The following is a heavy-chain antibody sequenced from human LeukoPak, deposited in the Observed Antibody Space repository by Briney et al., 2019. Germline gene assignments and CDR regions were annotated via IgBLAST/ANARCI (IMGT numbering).Heavy chain of an antibody. D-gene: IGHD3-22*01. CDR1: GYTFTGYY. CDR3: ARRGYYDSSGYRAFDI. Sequence: ASVKVSCKASGYTFTGYYMHWVRQAPGQGLEWMGWINPNSGGTNYAQKFQGRVTMTRDTSISKAYMELSRLRSDDTAVYYCARRGYYDSSGYRAFDIWGQGTMVTVSS. CDR2: INPNSGGT. J-gene: IGHJ3*02. V-gene: IGHV1-2*02.